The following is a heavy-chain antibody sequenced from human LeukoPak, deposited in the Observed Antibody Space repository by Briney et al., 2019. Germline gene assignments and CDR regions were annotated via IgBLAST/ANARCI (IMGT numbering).Heavy chain of an antibody. J-gene: IGHJ5*02. CDR1: DGSISSYY. CDR2: MYSSGS. Sequence: PSETLSLTCTVSDGSISSYYLSWIRQTAGKGLEWIGRMYSSGSNYNPSLKSRVTMSIDTSTNQLSLKLSSVTAADTAVYYCARDSGTTGEVKFDPWGQGTLVTVSS. V-gene: IGHV4-4*07. D-gene: IGHD3-10*01. CDR3: ARDSGTTGEVKFDP.